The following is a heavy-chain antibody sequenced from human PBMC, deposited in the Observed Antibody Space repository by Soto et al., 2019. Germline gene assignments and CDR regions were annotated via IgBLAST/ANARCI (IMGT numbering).Heavy chain of an antibody. CDR2: ISGRGDDT. Sequence: GGSLRLSCAASGFMFNIYVMSWVRQVPGKGLEWVSSISGRGDDTYYADSVKGRFTIYKDNSESTVYLQMDSLRAEDTAMYYCARLGGYSGYDSADYWGLGTLVTVS. CDR3: ARLGGYSGYDSADY. D-gene: IGHD5-12*01. V-gene: IGHV3-23*01. CDR1: GFMFNIYV. J-gene: IGHJ4*02.